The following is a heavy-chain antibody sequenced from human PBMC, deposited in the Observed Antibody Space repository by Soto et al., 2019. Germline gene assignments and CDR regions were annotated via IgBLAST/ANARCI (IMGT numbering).Heavy chain of an antibody. V-gene: IGHV4-31*03. CDR3: ARDSQLGAAGTGPQRGYGMDV. CDR1: GGSISSGGYY. Sequence: SETLSLTCTVSGGSISSGGYYWSWIRQHPGKGLEWIGYIYYSGSTYYNPSLKSRVTISGDTSKNQLSLKLSSLTAADTAVYYCARDSQLGAAGTGPQRGYGMDVWGQGTTVTVSS. J-gene: IGHJ6*02. CDR2: IYYSGST. D-gene: IGHD6-13*01.